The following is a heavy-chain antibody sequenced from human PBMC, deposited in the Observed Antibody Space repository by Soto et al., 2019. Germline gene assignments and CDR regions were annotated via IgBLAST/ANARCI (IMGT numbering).Heavy chain of an antibody. V-gene: IGHV1-2*02. Sequence: QVQLVQSGAEVKKPGASVKVSCKASGYTFTGYYMHWVRQAPGQGLEWMGWINPNSGGTNYAQKFQGRVTMTRDTSISTAYMELSRLRSDDTAVYYCARETPVAQPAPYYYYGMDVWGQGTTVTVSS. J-gene: IGHJ6*02. D-gene: IGHD4-17*01. CDR3: ARETPVAQPAPYYYYGMDV. CDR2: INPNSGGT. CDR1: GYTFTGYY.